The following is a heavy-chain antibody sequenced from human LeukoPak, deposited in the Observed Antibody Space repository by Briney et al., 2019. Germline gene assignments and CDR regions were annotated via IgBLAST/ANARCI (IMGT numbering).Heavy chain of an antibody. Sequence: PSETLSLTCAVYGGSLSGFYWSWIRQSPEKGLEWIGEISHSGSTTYSPSLKSRVTTSIDTSKNQFSLKLSSVTAADTAIYYCARLYCGTTSCYSPFDYWGQGTPVTVSS. J-gene: IGHJ4*02. CDR1: GGSLSGFY. D-gene: IGHD2-2*02. CDR2: ISHSGST. CDR3: ARLYCGTTSCYSPFDY. V-gene: IGHV4-34*01.